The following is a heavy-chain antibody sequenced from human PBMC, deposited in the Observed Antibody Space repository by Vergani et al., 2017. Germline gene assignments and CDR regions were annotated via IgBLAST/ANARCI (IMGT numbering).Heavy chain of an antibody. CDR1: GYTLTELS. D-gene: IGHD2/OR15-2a*01. J-gene: IGHJ4*02. CDR2: FDPEDGET. CDR3: ARINSLPDY. V-gene: IGHV1-24*01. Sequence: QVQLVQSGAEVKKPGASVKVSCKVSGYTLTELSMHWVRQAPGKGLEWMGGFDPEDGETIYAQKFQGRVTITADESTSTAYMELSSLRSEDTAVYYCARINSLPDYWGQGTLVTVSS.